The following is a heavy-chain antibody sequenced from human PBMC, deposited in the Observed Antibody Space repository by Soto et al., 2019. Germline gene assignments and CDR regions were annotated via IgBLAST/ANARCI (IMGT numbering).Heavy chain of an antibody. V-gene: IGHV3-74*01. Sequence: PVGSLRLSCAASGFSFSTYWMHWVRQAPEKGLVWVSRINSDGSITNYADSVRGRFTISRDNAKNTLYLQMNSLRAEDTAVYYCARDPRPYGGNSPIDYWGRGTLVTVSS. CDR1: GFSFSTYW. CDR3: ARDPRPYGGNSPIDY. CDR2: INSDGSIT. J-gene: IGHJ4*02. D-gene: IGHD4-17*01.